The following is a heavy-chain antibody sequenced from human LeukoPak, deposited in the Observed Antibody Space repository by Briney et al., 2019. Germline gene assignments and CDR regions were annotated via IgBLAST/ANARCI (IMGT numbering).Heavy chain of an antibody. V-gene: IGHV3-23*01. J-gene: IGHJ4*02. D-gene: IGHD2-15*01. CDR2: ISGSGGST. CDR3: AKDRSLYCSGGSCYSDY. CDR1: GFTFSSYW. Sequence: GGSLRLSCSASGFTFSSYWMSWVRQAPGKGLEWVSAISGSGGSTYYADSVKGRFTISRDNSKNTLYLQMNSLRAEDTAVYYCAKDRSLYCSGGSCYSDYWGQGTLVTVSS.